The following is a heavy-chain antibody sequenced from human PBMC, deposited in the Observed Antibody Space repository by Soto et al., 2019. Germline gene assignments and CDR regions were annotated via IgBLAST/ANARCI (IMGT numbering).Heavy chain of an antibody. Sequence: QLQLQESGSRLVKASQTLSLTCAVSGGSISSGGFSCNWIRQPPGKGLEWIGYIYHSGSTYFNPSLKSRVTMSVDRSTNQFSLKLSSVTAADTAVYYCVSRVSDYFDYWGQGTPVTVSS. J-gene: IGHJ4*02. CDR1: GGSISSGGFS. V-gene: IGHV4-30-2*01. CDR2: IYHSGST. CDR3: VSRVSDYFDY. D-gene: IGHD6-19*01.